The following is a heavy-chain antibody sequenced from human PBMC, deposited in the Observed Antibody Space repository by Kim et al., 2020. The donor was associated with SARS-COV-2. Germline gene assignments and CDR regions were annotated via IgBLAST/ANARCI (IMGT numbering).Heavy chain of an antibody. CDR2: ISYDGSNK. CDR1: GFTFSSYA. CDR3: ARAQFRVGATMRIDY. J-gene: IGHJ4*02. Sequence: GGSLRLSCAASGFTFSSYAMHWVRQAPGKGLEWVAVISYDGSNKYYADSVKGRFTISRDNSKNTLYLQMNSLRAEDTAVYYCARAQFRVGATMRIDYWGQGTLVTVSS. V-gene: IGHV3-30*04. D-gene: IGHD1-26*01.